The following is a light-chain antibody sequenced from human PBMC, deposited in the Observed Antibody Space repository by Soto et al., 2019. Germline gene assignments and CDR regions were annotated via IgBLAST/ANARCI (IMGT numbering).Light chain of an antibody. Sequence: DIQMTQSPSTLSASVGDRVTITCRASQSISYYLAWYQKKPGKAPKVLIWNASSLQRGVPSRFSGSGSGTEFTLTISSLLPDDFATYYRQQYNRFSTWTFGQGTKVDIK. V-gene: IGKV1-5*01. CDR3: QQYNRFSTWT. CDR2: NAS. CDR1: QSISYY. J-gene: IGKJ1*01.